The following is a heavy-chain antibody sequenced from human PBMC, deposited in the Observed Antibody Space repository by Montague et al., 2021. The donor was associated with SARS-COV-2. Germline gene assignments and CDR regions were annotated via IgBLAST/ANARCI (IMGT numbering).Heavy chain of an antibody. Sequence: SLRLSCAASGFTFSSYSMNWVRQAPGKGLEWVSYISSSSSTIYYADSVKGRFTISRDNVKNSLYLQMNSLRDEDTAVYYCARAPSIAALGTPAYFDYWGQGTLVTVSS. V-gene: IGHV3-48*02. D-gene: IGHD6-13*01. CDR3: ARAPSIAALGTPAYFDY. CDR1: GFTFSSYS. J-gene: IGHJ4*02. CDR2: ISSSSSTI.